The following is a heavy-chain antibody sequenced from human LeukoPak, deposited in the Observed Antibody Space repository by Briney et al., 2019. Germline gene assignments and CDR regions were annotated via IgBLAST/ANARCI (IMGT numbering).Heavy chain of an antibody. CDR3: ARGYTTTWYYFDL. Sequence: SETLSLTCPVSGGSITSGVYYWVWIRQSPGTGLEWIGSIHHSGSTYHKPSLESRVTISVDASKNQFSLKMISVTAADTAVYFGARGYTTTWYYFDLWGPGTQVIVPS. CDR1: GGSITSGVYY. CDR2: IHHSGST. J-gene: IGHJ5*02. V-gene: IGHV4-39*07. D-gene: IGHD6-13*01.